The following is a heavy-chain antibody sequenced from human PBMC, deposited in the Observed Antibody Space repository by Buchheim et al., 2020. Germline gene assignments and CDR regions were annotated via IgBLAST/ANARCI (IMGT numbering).Heavy chain of an antibody. CDR3: AKDQMGNYYVGMDA. Sequence: EVQLLESGGGLVHPGGSLRLSCAASGFTFDNFAMSWVRQAPGKGLEWVSGISSSGTSTYYADSVKGRFSLSRDNSKKTLYLEMDSLRAEGSAVYYCAKDQMGNYYVGMDAWGQGTT. CDR1: GFTFDNFA. CDR2: ISSSGTST. J-gene: IGHJ6*01. D-gene: IGHD3-16*01. V-gene: IGHV3-23*01.